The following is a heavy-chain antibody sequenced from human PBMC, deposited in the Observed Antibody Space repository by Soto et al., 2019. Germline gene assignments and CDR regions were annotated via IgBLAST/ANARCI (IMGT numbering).Heavy chain of an antibody. V-gene: IGHV1-3*01. Sequence: QVQLVQSGAEVKKPGASVKISCKASGYTFTSYAMHWVRQAPGQRLEWMGWINAGNGYTKYSQKFQGRVTVNRDTSASTAYMELSSLRSEDTAVYYCATAGDDCSTTTCYVIDYWGQGTLVTVSS. CDR3: ATAGDDCSTTTCYVIDY. CDR1: GYTFTSYA. CDR2: INAGNGYT. D-gene: IGHD2-2*01. J-gene: IGHJ4*02.